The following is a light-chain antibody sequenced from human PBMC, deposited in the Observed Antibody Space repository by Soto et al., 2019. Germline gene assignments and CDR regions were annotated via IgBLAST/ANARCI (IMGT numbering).Light chain of an antibody. CDR2: KVF. J-gene: IGLJ1*01. CDR1: KSEMGVYDC. Sequence: QSALTQPPSASGCPGQSVTSSCTGTKSEMGVYDCVSWCQHLPGKAPRLISYKVFQRPSGVPDRFSGSKSGNTASLTVYALQAADEADYFCKSYAGSHTYVFGIGTKVTVL. CDR3: KSYAGSHTYV. V-gene: IGLV2-8*01.